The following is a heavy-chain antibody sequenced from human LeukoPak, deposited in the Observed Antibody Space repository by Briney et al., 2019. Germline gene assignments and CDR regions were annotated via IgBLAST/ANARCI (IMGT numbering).Heavy chain of an antibody. V-gene: IGHV3-49*04. J-gene: IGHJ4*02. CDR2: IRRKVSGATT. CDR3: TRNIYCSGGSCSYYFDY. Sequence: GGSLRLSCTVSGLTFGDYAMGWVRQAPGKGLEWVGLIRRKVSGATTEYAASVKGRFTISRDDSKSIAYLQMNSLKTEDTAMYYCTRNIYCSGGSCSYYFDYWGQGTLVTVSS. D-gene: IGHD2-15*01. CDR1: GLTFGDYA.